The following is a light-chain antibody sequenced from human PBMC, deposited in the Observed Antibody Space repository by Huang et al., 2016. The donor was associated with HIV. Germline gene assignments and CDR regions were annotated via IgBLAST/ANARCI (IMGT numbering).Light chain of an antibody. CDR1: QSVSNN. V-gene: IGKV3-15*01. CDR3: QQYSDWPLWT. Sequence: EIVMTQSPATLSVSPGERATLSCRASQSVSNNLAWYQQKLGQAPRLLIYGASTRATGIPARFSGSGSGTDFTLPISSLQSEDFAVYYCQQYSDWPLWTFGQGSKVEIK. J-gene: IGKJ1*01. CDR2: GAS.